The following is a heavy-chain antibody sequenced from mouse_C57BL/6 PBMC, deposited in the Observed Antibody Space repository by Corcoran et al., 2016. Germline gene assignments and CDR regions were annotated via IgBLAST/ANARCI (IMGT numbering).Heavy chain of an antibody. D-gene: IGHD1-1*01. CDR2: ISYDGSN. V-gene: IGHV3-6*01. CDR3: ARATVVAYYAMDY. Sequence: DVQLQESGPGLVKPSQSLSLTCSVTGYSITSGYYWNWIRQFPGNKLEWMGYISYDGSNNYNPSLKNRISITRDTSKNQFFLKLNSVTTEDTATYYCARATVVAYYAMDYGGQGTAVTVSS. CDR1: GYSITSGYY. J-gene: IGHJ4*01.